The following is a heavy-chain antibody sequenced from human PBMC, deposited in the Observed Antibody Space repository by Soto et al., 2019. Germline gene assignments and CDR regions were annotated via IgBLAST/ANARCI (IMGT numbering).Heavy chain of an antibody. CDR2: ISYDGRNK. CDR1: GFTFSSYG. D-gene: IGHD3-22*01. Sequence: GGSLRLSCAASGFTFSSYGLHWVRQAPGKGLEWVAVISYDGRNKYYADSAKGRFTISRDNSKNTLYLQMNSLRTEDTAVYYCARDQSIGGDNSGYGFDYWGQGTLVTVSS. CDR3: ARDQSIGGDNSGYGFDY. J-gene: IGHJ4*02. V-gene: IGHV3-30*04.